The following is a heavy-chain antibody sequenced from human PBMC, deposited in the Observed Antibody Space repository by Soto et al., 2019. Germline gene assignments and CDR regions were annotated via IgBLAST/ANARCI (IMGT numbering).Heavy chain of an antibody. J-gene: IGHJ5*02. CDR2: INAGNGNT. Sequence: PSVKVSCKASGYTFTSYAMHWVRQAPGQRLEWMGWINAGNGNTKYSQKFQGRVTITRDTSASTAYMELSSLRSEDTAVYYCASQITIFGVVTNNWFDPWGQGTLVTVSS. D-gene: IGHD3-3*01. CDR3: ASQITIFGVVTNNWFDP. V-gene: IGHV1-3*01. CDR1: GYTFTSYA.